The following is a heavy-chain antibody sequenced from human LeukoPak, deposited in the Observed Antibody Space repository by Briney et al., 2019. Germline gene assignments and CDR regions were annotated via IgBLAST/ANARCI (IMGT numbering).Heavy chain of an antibody. D-gene: IGHD5-18*01. J-gene: IGHJ4*02. CDR2: TSYDGSNK. Sequence: GGSLRLSCAASGFTFSGYAMHWVRQAPGKGLEWVAVTSYDGSNKYYADSVKGRFTISRDNSKNTLYLQMNSLRAEDTAVYYCARDLGTGYSYGYLVYWGQGTLVTVS. CDR3: ARDLGTGYSYGYLVY. CDR1: GFTFSGYA. V-gene: IGHV3-30*04.